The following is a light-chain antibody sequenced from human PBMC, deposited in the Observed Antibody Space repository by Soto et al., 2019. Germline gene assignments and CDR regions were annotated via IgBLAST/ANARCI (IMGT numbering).Light chain of an antibody. CDR2: GNT. CDR1: SSKIGAGYD. V-gene: IGLV1-40*01. CDR3: QSYDSSLSSYV. Sequence: QSVLTQPPSVSGAPGQRVTLSCTGSSSKIGAGYDVHWYQQLPGTAHKLLIYGNTNRPSGVPDRFSGSKSGTSASLAITGLQDEDEADYYCQSYDSSLSSYVFGTGTKVTVL. J-gene: IGLJ1*01.